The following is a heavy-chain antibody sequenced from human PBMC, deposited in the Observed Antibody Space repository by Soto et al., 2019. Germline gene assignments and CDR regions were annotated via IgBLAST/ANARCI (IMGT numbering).Heavy chain of an antibody. CDR1: GFTFSSYA. D-gene: IGHD6-19*01. J-gene: IGHJ4*02. CDR3: AKPLGYSSGWGYFDY. V-gene: IGHV3-23*01. CDR2: ISASGGST. Sequence: EVQLLESGGGLVQPGGSLRLSCAASGFTFSSYAMSWVRQAPGKGLEWVSAISASGGSTYYADSVKGRFTISRDNSKNTRYLQMNSLRAEDTAVYYCAKPLGYSSGWGYFDYWGQGTLVTVSS.